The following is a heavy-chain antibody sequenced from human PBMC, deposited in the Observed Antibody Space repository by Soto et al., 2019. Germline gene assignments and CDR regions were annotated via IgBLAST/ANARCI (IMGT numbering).Heavy chain of an antibody. CDR3: ARGFSCSSTSCPGSYYYCYYGMDV. V-gene: IGHV1-3*01. CDR1: GYTFTSYA. J-gene: IGHJ6*02. D-gene: IGHD2-2*01. Sequence: ASVKVSCKASGYTFTSYAMHWVRQAPGQRLEWMGWINAGNGNTKYSQKFQGRVTITRDTSASTAYMELSSLRSEDTAVYYCARGFSCSSTSCPGSYYYCYYGMDVWGQGTTVTVSS. CDR2: INAGNGNT.